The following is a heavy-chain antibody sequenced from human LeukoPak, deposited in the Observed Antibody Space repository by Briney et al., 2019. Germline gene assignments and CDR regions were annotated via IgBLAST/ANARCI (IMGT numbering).Heavy chain of an antibody. CDR1: GYTFTGYY. V-gene: IGHV1-2*02. D-gene: IGHD3-22*01. CDR3: ARDLGYYYDSSGYYYYYYYMDV. Sequence: ASVKVSCKASGYTFTGYYMHWVRQAPGQGLEWMGWINPNSGGTNYAQKFQGRVTMTRDTSISTAYMELSRLRSDDTAVYYCARDLGYYYDSSGYYYYYYYMDVWGKGTTVTISS. CDR2: INPNSGGT. J-gene: IGHJ6*03.